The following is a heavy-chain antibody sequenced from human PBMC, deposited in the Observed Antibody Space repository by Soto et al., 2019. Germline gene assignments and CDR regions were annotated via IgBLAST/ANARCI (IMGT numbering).Heavy chain of an antibody. CDR2: FDPEDGET. CDR1: GYTLTELS. CDR3: AREGLVLVPTTVNSDYYYYAMDV. D-gene: IGHD2-2*01. V-gene: IGHV1-24*01. J-gene: IGHJ6*02. Sequence: ASVKVSCKVSGYTLTELSMHWVRQAPGKGLEWMGGFDPEDGETIYAQKFEGRVTITADESTSTAYMELSSLRSEDTAVYYCAREGLVLVPTTVNSDYYYYAMDVWGRGTLVTVSS.